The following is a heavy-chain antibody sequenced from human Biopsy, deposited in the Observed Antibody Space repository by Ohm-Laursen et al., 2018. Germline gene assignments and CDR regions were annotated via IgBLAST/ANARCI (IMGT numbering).Heavy chain of an antibody. CDR2: IYYSVMT. V-gene: IGHV4-59*02. J-gene: IGHJ6*02. CDR3: ARDSGILNYGNFKYYHYYGMDV. CDR1: GDSVTKYY. D-gene: IGHD4-11*01. Sequence: SQTLSLTCTVSGDSVTKYYWSWIRQPPGKGLEWIGHIYYSVMTNYNPSLQSRVSISVDTSKNQVSLTLSSVTAADTVVYYCARDSGILNYGNFKYYHYYGMDVWGQGTKVTGSS.